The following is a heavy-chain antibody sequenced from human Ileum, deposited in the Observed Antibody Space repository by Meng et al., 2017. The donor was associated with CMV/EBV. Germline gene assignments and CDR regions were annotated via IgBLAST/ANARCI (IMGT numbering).Heavy chain of an antibody. CDR3: AREGGGWYFDS. CDR1: GDSIDSGDYS. D-gene: IGHD6-19*01. J-gene: IGHJ4*02. Sequence: QVHLQASGPGRVTPSQTLSLTCSVSGDSIDSGDYSWNWVRQPPGKGLEWIGYIYYNGNAYYNPSLKSQVTISVDTSKNQFSLRLKSVTAADSAVYFCAREGGGWYFDSWGQGTLVTVSS. V-gene: IGHV4-30-4*08. CDR2: IYYNGNA.